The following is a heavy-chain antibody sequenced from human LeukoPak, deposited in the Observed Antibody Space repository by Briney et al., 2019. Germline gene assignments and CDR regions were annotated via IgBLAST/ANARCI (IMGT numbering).Heavy chain of an antibody. CDR1: GGSFSGYY. D-gene: IGHD4-23*01. J-gene: IGHJ4*02. CDR3: AREGGTTVVEDDY. V-gene: IGHV4-34*01. Sequence: SETLSLTCAVYGGSFSGYYWSWIRQPPGKGLEWIGEINHSGSTNYNPSLKSRVTISVDTSKNQFSLKLSSVTAEDTAVYYCAREGGTTVVEDDYWGQGTLVTVSS. CDR2: INHSGST.